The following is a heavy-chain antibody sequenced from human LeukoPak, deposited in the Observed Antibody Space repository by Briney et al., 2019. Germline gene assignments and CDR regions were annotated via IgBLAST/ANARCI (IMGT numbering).Heavy chain of an antibody. D-gene: IGHD2-2*01. V-gene: IGHV4-59*12. Sequence: SETLSLTCTVSGGSISSYYWSWIRQPPGKGLEWIGYIYYSGSTNYNPSLKSRVTISVDTSKNQFSLKLSSVTAADTAVYYCARGRKYQLQKKTTGFAPGGRGPLVPVSS. CDR3: ARGRKYQLQKKTTGFAP. CDR1: GGSISSYY. CDR2: IYYSGST. J-gene: IGHJ5*02.